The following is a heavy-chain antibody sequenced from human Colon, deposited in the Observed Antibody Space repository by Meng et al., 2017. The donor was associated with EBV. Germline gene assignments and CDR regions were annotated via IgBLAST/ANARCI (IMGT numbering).Heavy chain of an antibody. CDR1: GRSLSSGDYY. Sequence: VQPMEAGPGLVKPSQNRSLTCTVSGRSLSSGDYYWSWIRQPPGKGLELIGHIYYSGSTSYNPSLKSRVTISVDTSNNQFALKLSSVTAADTAVYYCARVGWRQWSFDLWGRGTLVTVSS. J-gene: IGHJ2*01. D-gene: IGHD5-18*01. CDR3: ARVGWRQWSFDL. CDR2: IYYSGST. V-gene: IGHV4-30-4*01.